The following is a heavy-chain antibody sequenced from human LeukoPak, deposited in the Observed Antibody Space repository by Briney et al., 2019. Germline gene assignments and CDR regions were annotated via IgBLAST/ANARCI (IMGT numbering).Heavy chain of an antibody. J-gene: IGHJ4*02. CDR1: GFTFSSYA. V-gene: IGHV3-23*01. CDR2: ISGSGGST. Sequence: GRSLRLSCAASGFTFSSYAMSWARQAPGKGLEWVSAISGSGGSTYYADSVKGRFTISRDNSKNTLYLQMNSLRAEDTAVYYCAKDADYYDSSGYYYDPAYWGQGTLVTVSS. CDR3: AKDADYYDSSGYYYDPAY. D-gene: IGHD3-22*01.